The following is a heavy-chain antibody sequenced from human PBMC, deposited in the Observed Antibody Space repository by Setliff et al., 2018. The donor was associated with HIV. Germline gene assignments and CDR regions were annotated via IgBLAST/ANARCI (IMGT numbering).Heavy chain of an antibody. CDR1: GGSISVSSHY. D-gene: IGHD1-20*01. V-gene: IGHV4-39*07. Sequence: SETLSLTCTVSGGSISVSSHYWGWIRQPPGKGLEWIGSIYYSGSTSYNPSLKSRLTISVDTSKNQFSLKLDSVTAADTAVYYCARIIGSDISGAQYYFDHWGQGSLVTVPQ. CDR2: IYYSGST. J-gene: IGHJ4*02. CDR3: ARIIGSDISGAQYYFDH.